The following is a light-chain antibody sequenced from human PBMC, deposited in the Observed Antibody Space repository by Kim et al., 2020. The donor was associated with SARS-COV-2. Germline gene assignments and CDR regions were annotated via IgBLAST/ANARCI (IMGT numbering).Light chain of an antibody. CDR3: GSYAGSSTLMV. CDR1: SSAVVSYNL. Sequence: QSSTISCSGSSSAVVSYNLVAWYQQHPGKAPKLMIYEVSKRPSGVSDRFSGSKSGNTASLTISGLQAEDEADYYCGSYAGSSTLMVFGGGTQLTVL. CDR2: EVS. V-gene: IGLV2-23*02. J-gene: IGLJ2*01.